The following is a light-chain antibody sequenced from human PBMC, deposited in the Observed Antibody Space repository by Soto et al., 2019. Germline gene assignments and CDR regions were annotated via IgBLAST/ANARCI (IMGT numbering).Light chain of an antibody. CDR3: QQYESGWT. V-gene: IGKV1-5*03. CDR1: QSISSW. Sequence: DIQMTQSPSTLSASVGDRTTITCRASQSISSWLAWYQQKPGKAPNLLIYKASSSESGVPSRFSGSGSGTEFTLTMSSLPPDDSATYYCQQYESGWTFGQGTKVEIK. CDR2: KAS. J-gene: IGKJ1*01.